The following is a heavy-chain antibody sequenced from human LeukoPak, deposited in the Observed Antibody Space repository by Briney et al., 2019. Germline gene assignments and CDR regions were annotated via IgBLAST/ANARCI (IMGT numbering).Heavy chain of an antibody. D-gene: IGHD4-17*01. CDR1: GGSISSGGYS. CDR2: IYHSGST. Sequence: SETLSLTCAVSGGSISSGGYSWSWIRQPPGKGLEWIGYIYHSGSTYYNPSLKSRVTISVDRSKNQFSLKLSSVTAADTAVYYCARLRHDYGDEIRSWYFDYWGQGTLVTVSS. J-gene: IGHJ4*02. V-gene: IGHV4-30-2*01. CDR3: ARLRHDYGDEIRSWYFDY.